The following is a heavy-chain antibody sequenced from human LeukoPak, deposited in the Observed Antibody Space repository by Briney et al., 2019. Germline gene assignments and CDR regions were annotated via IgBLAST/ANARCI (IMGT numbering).Heavy chain of an antibody. V-gene: IGHV4-34*01. J-gene: IGHJ4*02. CDR3: ASQKMTTREFDS. Sequence: SETLPLTCAVYGGSFSGYYWSWIRQPPGKGLEWIGEINHSGSTNYNPSLKSRVTISVDTSKNQFSLKLRSVTAADTAVYYCASQKMTTREFDSWGQGTRVTVSS. CDR1: GGSFSGYY. CDR2: INHSGST. D-gene: IGHD5-24*01.